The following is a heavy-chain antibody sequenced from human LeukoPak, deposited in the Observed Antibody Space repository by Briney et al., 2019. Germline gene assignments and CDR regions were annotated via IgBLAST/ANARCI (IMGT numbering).Heavy chain of an antibody. J-gene: IGHJ4*02. CDR2: INHSGST. CDR1: GGSFSGYY. V-gene: IGHV4-34*01. CDR3: ARTLMAGAFDY. D-gene: IGHD1-14*01. Sequence: NPSETLSLTCAVYGGSFSGYYWSWIRQPPGKGLEWIGEINHSGSTNYNPSLKSRVTISVDTSKNQFSLKLSSVTAADTAVYYCARTLMAGAFDYWGQGTLVTVSS.